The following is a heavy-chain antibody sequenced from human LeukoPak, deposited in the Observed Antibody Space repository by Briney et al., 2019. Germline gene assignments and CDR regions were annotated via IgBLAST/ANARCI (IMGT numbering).Heavy chain of an antibody. Sequence: SETLSLTCTVSGGFISGYYWTWIRQPPGKGLEWVGYIFYNGSTNYNPSLKSRVTISLARSTRQFSLRLRSVIAADTAVYYCARDSCSSSSCYSDYYFGMDVWGQGTTVTVSS. D-gene: IGHD2-2*01. CDR3: ARDSCSSSSCYSDYYFGMDV. J-gene: IGHJ6*02. V-gene: IGHV4-59*01. CDR2: IFYNGST. CDR1: GGFISGYY.